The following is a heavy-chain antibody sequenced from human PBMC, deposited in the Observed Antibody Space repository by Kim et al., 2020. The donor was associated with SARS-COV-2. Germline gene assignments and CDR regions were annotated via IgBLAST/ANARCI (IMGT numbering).Heavy chain of an antibody. J-gene: IGHJ1*01. D-gene: IGHD2-15*01. CDR2: SST. CDR3: ARGLGSGVD. V-gene: IGHV3-74*01. Sequence: SSTSYADSVKGRFTISRDNAKNTLYLQMNSLRAEDTAVYYCARGLGSGVDWGQGTLVTVSS.